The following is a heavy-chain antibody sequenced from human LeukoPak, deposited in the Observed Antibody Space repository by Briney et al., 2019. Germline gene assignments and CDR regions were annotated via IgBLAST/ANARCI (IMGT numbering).Heavy chain of an antibody. V-gene: IGHV3-53*01. D-gene: IGHD3-3*01. Sequence: PGGSLRLSCAASGFTVSSNYMSWVRQAPGKGLEWVSVIYSGGSTYYADSVQGRFTISRDNSKRTLFLQMNSLRAEDTAFYYCAKAELGVDTFFDYWGQGTLVTVSS. J-gene: IGHJ4*02. CDR2: IYSGGST. CDR3: AKAELGVDTFFDY. CDR1: GFTVSSNY.